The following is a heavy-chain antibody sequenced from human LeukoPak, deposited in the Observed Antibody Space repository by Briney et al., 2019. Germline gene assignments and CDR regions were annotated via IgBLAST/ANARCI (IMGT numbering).Heavy chain of an antibody. CDR1: GYSFTSYW. J-gene: IGHJ4*02. CDR2: IYPGDSDT. V-gene: IGHV5-51*01. CDR3: ARHEAWSAVAGTGFDY. Sequence: GESLKISCKGSGYSFTSYWIGWVRQMPGKGLEWMGIIYPGDSDTRYSPSFQGQVTISADKSISTAYLQWSSLKASDTAMYYCARHEAWSAVAGTGFDYWGQGTLVTVSS. D-gene: IGHD6-19*01.